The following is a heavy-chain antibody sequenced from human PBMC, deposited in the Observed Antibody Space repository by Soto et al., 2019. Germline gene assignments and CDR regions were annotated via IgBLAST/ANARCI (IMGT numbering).Heavy chain of an antibody. Sequence: QVQLQQWGAGLLKPSETLSLTCAVYGGSFSGYYWSWIRQPPGKGLEWIGEINHRGNTNYNPSLKIRVTMSLDTSKNQFSLKLSSVTAADTAVYSCARMPIAASGTYYFAYWGQGTLVTVSS. J-gene: IGHJ4*02. CDR1: GGSFSGYY. CDR2: INHRGNT. V-gene: IGHV4-34*01. CDR3: ARMPIAASGTYYFAY. D-gene: IGHD6-13*01.